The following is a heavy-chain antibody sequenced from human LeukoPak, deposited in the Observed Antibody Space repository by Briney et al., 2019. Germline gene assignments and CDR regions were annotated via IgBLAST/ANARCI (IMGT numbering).Heavy chain of an antibody. CDR2: IYYSGST. Sequence: SETLSLTCTVSGGSISSYYWSWIRQPPGKGLEWIGYIYYSGSTNYNPSLKSRVTISVDTSKNQFSLKLSSVTAADTAVYYCARGTLYGDYYFDYWGQGTLVTVSS. D-gene: IGHD4-17*01. J-gene: IGHJ4*02. V-gene: IGHV4-59*01. CDR3: ARGTLYGDYYFDY. CDR1: GGSISSYY.